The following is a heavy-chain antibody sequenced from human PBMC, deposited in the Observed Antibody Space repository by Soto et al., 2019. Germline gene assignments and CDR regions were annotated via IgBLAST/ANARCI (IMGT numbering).Heavy chain of an antibody. CDR3: ARDKGSSTVVSGISQEGYFDS. CDR2: IWYDGSNA. J-gene: IGHJ4*02. Sequence: QVQLVESGGGVVQPGRSLRLSCAASGFTFSIFGMHWVRQAPGKGLEWAAIIWYDGSNAYYADSVRGRFTLSRDNSKNTVYLQMNSLRAEDTAVYYCARDKGSSTVVSGISQEGYFDSWGQGTLVTVSS. D-gene: IGHD6-19*01. CDR1: GFTFSIFG. V-gene: IGHV3-33*01.